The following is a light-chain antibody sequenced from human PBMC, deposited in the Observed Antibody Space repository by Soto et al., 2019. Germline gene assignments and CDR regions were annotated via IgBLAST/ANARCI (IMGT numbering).Light chain of an antibody. CDR3: QQYNNWPPV. Sequence: EIVLTQFPGTLSLSPGERATLSCRASQSLHNNFLVWYQQKPGQAPRLLIYGASTRATGIPARFSGSGSGTEFTLTISSLQSEDFAVYYCQQYNNWPPVFGGGTKVEIK. V-gene: IGKV3-15*01. CDR1: QSLHNN. CDR2: GAS. J-gene: IGKJ4*01.